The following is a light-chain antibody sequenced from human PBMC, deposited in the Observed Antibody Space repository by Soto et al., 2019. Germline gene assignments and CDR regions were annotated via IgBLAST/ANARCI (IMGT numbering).Light chain of an antibody. J-gene: IGKJ1*01. CDR3: HQYNNWPT. CDR1: QSVSSN. CDR2: GAS. V-gene: IGKV3-15*01. Sequence: EIVITQSPGTLSVSPGERATLSCRASQSVSSNLAWYQQKPDQAPRLLIYGASTRATGIPARFSGSGSGTDFTLTISSLQSEDFAVYYCHQYNNWPTFGQGTKVDIK.